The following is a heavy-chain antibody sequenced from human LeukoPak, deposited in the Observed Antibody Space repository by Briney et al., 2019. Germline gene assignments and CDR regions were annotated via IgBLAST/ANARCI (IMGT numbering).Heavy chain of an antibody. CDR1: GYTFTSYG. J-gene: IGHJ3*02. V-gene: IGHV1-18*01. Sequence: ASVKVSCKASGYTFTSYGISWVGQAPGQGLEWMGWISAYNGNKTIEQQLQGSATMPTHQSTRTAYIERRSLTSDHTTVYYCARVGYSGSYRSNAFAIWGQGTMVTVSS. CDR3: ARVGYSGSYRSNAFAI. D-gene: IGHD1-26*01. CDR2: ISAYNGNK.